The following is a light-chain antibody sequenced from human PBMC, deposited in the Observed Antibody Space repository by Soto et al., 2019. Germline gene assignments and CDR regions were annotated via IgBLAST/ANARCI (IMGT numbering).Light chain of an antibody. CDR3: QKYNGAPRT. CDR2: SAS. CDR1: QGISNY. J-gene: IGKJ1*01. Sequence: DIQITQSPSSLSASVGDRVTISCRASQGISNYLAWYQQKPGKVPKLLIYSASTLQSGVPSRFSGSGSGTDFTLTISSLQPEDVATYYCQKYNGAPRTFGQGTKVEIK. V-gene: IGKV1-27*01.